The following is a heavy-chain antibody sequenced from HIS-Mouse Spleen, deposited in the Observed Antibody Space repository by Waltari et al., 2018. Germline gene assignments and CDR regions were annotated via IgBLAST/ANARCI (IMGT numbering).Heavy chain of an antibody. D-gene: IGHD6-13*01. CDR1: GGSISSSSYY. J-gene: IGHJ2*01. CDR3: AREIPYSSSWYDWYFDL. Sequence: QLQLQESGPGLVKPSETLSLTCTVSGGSISSSSYYWGGIRHPPGKGLEWIGSIYYSGGTDYNPSLKSRVTISVDTSKNQFSLKLSSVTAADTAVYYCAREIPYSSSWYDWYFDLWGRGTLVTVSS. CDR2: IYYSGGT. V-gene: IGHV4-39*07.